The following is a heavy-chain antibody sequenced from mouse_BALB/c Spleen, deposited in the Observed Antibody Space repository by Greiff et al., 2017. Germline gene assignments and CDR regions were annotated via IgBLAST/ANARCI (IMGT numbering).Heavy chain of an antibody. Sequence: QVQLQQSGAELVKPGASVKMSCKASGYTFTSYWMHWVKQRPGQGLEWIGVIDPSDSYTSYNQKFKGKATLTVDTSSSTAYMQLSSLTSEDSAVYYCTRSEDYFDYWGQGTTLTVSS. CDR3: TRSEDYFDY. CDR2: IDPSDSYT. J-gene: IGHJ2*01. V-gene: IGHV1S127*01. CDR1: GYTFTSYW.